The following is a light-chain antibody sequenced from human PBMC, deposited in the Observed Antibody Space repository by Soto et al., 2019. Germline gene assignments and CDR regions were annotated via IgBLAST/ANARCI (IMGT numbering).Light chain of an antibody. CDR1: SGSVSTTYY. CDR3: VLYMGGGVPI. Sequence: QAVVTQEPSFSVSPGGTVTLTCRLSSGSVSTTYYPSWYQQTPGQAPRTLIYNTNTRSSGVPDRFSGSILGNKAALTISGAQVDDESDYYCVLYMGGGVPIFGGGTKLTVL. CDR2: NTN. J-gene: IGLJ2*01. V-gene: IGLV8-61*01.